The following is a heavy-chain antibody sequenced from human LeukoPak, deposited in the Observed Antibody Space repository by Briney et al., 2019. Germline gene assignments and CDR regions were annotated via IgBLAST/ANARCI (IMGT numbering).Heavy chain of an antibody. CDR2: ISYDGSNK. V-gene: IGHV3-30-3*01. CDR3: ASSIRGYDSEIYFDY. D-gene: IGHD5-12*01. J-gene: IGHJ4*02. Sequence: GGSLRLSCAASGFTFSSYAMHWVRQAPGKGLEWVAVISYDGSNKYYADSVKGRFTISRDNAKNSLYLQMNSLRDEDTAVYYCASSIRGYDSEIYFDYWGQGTLVTVSS. CDR1: GFTFSSYA.